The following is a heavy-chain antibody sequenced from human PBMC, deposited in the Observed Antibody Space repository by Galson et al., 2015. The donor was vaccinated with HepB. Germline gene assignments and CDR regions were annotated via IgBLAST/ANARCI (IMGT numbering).Heavy chain of an antibody. J-gene: IGHJ4*02. CDR1: GFTFSSYA. CDR3: AKLPLGYCSGGSCYLHMFFDY. Sequence: SLRLSCAASGFTFSSYAMSWVRQAPGKGLEWVSAISGSGGSTYYADSVKGRFTISRDNSKNTLYLQMNSLRAEDTAVYYCAKLPLGYCSGGSCYLHMFFDYWGQGTLVTVSS. V-gene: IGHV3-23*01. D-gene: IGHD2-15*01. CDR2: ISGSGGST.